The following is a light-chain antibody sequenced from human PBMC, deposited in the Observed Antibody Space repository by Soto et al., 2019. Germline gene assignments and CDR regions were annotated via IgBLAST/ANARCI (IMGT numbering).Light chain of an antibody. CDR2: DAS. V-gene: IGKV3-20*01. CDR3: QQFSSYPLT. J-gene: IGKJ4*01. Sequence: ELVLTQSPGTLSLSPGERATLSCRASQTVRNNYLAWYQQKPGQAPRLLIYDASSRATGIPDRFSGGGSGTDFTLTISRLEPEDFAVYYWQQFSSYPLTFGGGTKVEIK. CDR1: QTVRNNY.